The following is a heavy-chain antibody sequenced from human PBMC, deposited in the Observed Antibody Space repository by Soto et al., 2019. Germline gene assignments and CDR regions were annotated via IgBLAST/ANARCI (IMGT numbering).Heavy chain of an antibody. V-gene: IGHV3-30*04. D-gene: IGHD6-19*01. J-gene: IGHJ4*02. CDR3: ARSSVAGTWGYYFDY. Sequence: QVHLVESGGGVVQPGRSLRLSCAASGFIFTTYAMHWVRQAPGKGLEWVAVISYDGKYEYYADSVRGRFTISRDNSKNTLYLQMDSLRADDTALYYCARSSVAGTWGYYFDYWGQGALVTVS. CDR2: ISYDGKYE. CDR1: GFIFTTYA.